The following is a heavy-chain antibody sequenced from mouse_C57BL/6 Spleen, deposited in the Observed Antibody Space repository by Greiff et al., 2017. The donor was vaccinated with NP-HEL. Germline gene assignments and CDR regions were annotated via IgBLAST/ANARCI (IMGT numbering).Heavy chain of an antibody. J-gene: IGHJ2*01. CDR3: ARDDYFDY. Sequence: VQLQQPGAELVMPGASVKLSCKASGYTFTSYWMHWVKQRPGQGLEWIGEIDPSDSYTNYNQKFKGKSTLTVDKSSSTAYMQLSSLTSEDSAVYYCARDDYFDYWGQGTTLTVSS. V-gene: IGHV1-69*01. CDR2: IDPSDSYT. CDR1: GYTFTSYW.